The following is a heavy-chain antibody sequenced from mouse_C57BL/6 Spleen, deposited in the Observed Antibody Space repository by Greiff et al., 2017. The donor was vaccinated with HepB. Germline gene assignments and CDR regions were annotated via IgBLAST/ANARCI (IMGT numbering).Heavy chain of an antibody. D-gene: IGHD1-2*01. CDR3: ARSTTAHFDY. Sequence: QVQLQQSGPELVKPGASVKISCKASGYAFSSSWMNWVKQRPGKGLEWIGRIYPGDGDTNYNGKFKGKATLTADKSSSTAYMQLSSLTSEDSAVYFCARSTTAHFDYWGQGTTLTVSS. CDR1: GYAFSSSW. V-gene: IGHV1-82*01. J-gene: IGHJ2*01. CDR2: IYPGDGDT.